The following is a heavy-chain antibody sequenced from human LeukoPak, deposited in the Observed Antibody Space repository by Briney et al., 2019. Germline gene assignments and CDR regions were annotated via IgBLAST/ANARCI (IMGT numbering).Heavy chain of an antibody. CDR2: ISRSGEST. CDR1: GFKFNGFC. V-gene: IGHV3-23*01. D-gene: IGHD3-16*01. Sequence: GSLRLSCATSGFKFNGFCISLVRQAPRKGLEWVSSISRSGESTFYADSVRGRFTISRDNSKNTVSLQMESLRAEDTALYYCAKDYAVGSIDYWGQGTLVTVSS. CDR3: AKDYAVGSIDY. J-gene: IGHJ4*02.